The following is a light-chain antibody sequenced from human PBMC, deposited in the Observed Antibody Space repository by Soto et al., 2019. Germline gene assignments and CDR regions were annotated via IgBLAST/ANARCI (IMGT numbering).Light chain of an antibody. J-gene: IGKJ5*01. CDR2: GAS. Sequence: DIVMTQSPDSLAGSLGERTTINCKSSQSVLYSSNNKNYLAWYQQKPGQAPRLLIYGASSRATGIPDRFSGSGSGTDFTLTIRRLEPEDFAVYYCQQYGSSPVTFGQGTRLEIK. CDR3: QQYGSSPVT. CDR1: QSVLYSSNNKNY. V-gene: IGKV4-1*01.